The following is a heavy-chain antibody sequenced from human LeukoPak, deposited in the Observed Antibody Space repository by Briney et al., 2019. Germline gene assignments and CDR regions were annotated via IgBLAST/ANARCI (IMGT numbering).Heavy chain of an antibody. CDR1: GYSFTSYW. Sequence: GESLKISCKGSGYSFTSYWIGWVRQMPGKGLEWMGIIYPGDSDTRYSPSFQGQVTISADKSISTAYLQWSSLKASDTAMYYCATTGYYYDSSGYQYFDYWGQGTLVTVSS. J-gene: IGHJ4*02. CDR3: ATTGYYYDSSGYQYFDY. D-gene: IGHD3-22*01. V-gene: IGHV5-51*01. CDR2: IYPGDSDT.